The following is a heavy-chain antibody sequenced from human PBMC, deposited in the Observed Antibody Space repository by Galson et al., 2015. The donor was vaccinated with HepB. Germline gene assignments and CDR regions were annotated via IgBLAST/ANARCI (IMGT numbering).Heavy chain of an antibody. CDR1: GYTFSTYY. CDR2: INPSGGST. D-gene: IGHD3-10*01. Sequence: SVKVSCKASGYTFSTYYMHWVRQAPGQGLEWMGIINPSGGSTSYAQEFQGRVTMTRDTSASTVYMELRSLRSEDTAVYYCARGYQLWFGELYTPGTLDPWGQGTLVTVSS. CDR3: ARGYQLWFGELYTPGTLDP. J-gene: IGHJ5*02. V-gene: IGHV1-46*01.